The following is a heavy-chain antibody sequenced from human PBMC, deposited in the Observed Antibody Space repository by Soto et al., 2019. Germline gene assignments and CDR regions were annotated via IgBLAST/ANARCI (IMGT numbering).Heavy chain of an antibody. CDR3: STSPPVRDILTGYVLDF. V-gene: IGHV1-69*02. CDR1: VGTFSSYT. Sequence: QDQLVQSGAEVQKPGSSVKVSCKASVGTFSSYTINWVRQAPGQGFEWMGRIIPILGIVNYAQSFPGRVTITADNSTGTAYRQLSSLTSEHTALYYCSTSPPVRDILTGYVLDFWVLGTLLTVSS. CDR2: IIPILGIV. D-gene: IGHD3-9*01. J-gene: IGHJ4*02.